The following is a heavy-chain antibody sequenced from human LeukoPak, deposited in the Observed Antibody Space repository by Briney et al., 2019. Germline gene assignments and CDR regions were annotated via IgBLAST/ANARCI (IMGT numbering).Heavy chain of an antibody. D-gene: IGHD3-10*01. CDR2: IYYSGST. CDR1: GGSISSYY. Sequence: PSETLSLTCTVSGGSISSYYWSWIRQPPGKGLEWIGYIYYSGSTNYNPSLKSRVTISVDTSKNQFSLKLSSVTAADTAVYYCVRHYEITMVRGVIIPNAFDIWGQGTMVTVSS. CDR3: VRHYEITMVRGVIIPNAFDI. V-gene: IGHV4-59*08. J-gene: IGHJ3*02.